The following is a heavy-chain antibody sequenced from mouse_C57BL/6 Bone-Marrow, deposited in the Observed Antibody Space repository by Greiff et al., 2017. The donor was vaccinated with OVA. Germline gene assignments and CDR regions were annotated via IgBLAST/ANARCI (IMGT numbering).Heavy chain of an antibody. D-gene: IGHD2-1*01. CDR1: GYAFTNYL. V-gene: IGHV1-54*01. Sequence: VQLQQSGAELVRPGTSVKVSCKASGYAFTNYLIEWVKQRPGQGLEWIGVINPGSGGTNYNQKFKGKAILTADKSSSTAYMELRSLTSEDSAVYYCTIIDDGNSDWYFDVWGTGTTVTVSS. CDR2: INPGSGGT. J-gene: IGHJ1*03. CDR3: TIIDDGNSDWYFDV.